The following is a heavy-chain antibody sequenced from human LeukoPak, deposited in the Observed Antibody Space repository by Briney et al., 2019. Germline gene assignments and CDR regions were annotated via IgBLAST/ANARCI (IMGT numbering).Heavy chain of an antibody. Sequence: GGSLRLSCAASGFTFSSYAMHWVRQAPGKGLEWVAVISYDGSNKYYADSVKGRFTNSRDNSKNTLYLQMNSLRAEDTAVYYCARGDVIEMATITDYWGQGTLVTVSS. CDR3: ARGDVIEMATITDY. V-gene: IGHV3-30-3*01. J-gene: IGHJ4*02. CDR2: ISYDGSNK. CDR1: GFTFSSYA. D-gene: IGHD5-24*01.